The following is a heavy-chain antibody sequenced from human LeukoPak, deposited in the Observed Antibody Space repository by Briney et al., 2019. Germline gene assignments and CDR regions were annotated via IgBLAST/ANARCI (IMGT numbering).Heavy chain of an antibody. V-gene: IGHV3-7*01. J-gene: IGHJ4*02. CDR1: GFTFSSYC. CDR2: IKQDGSEK. Sequence: PGGSLRLSCAASGFTFSSYCMSWARQAPGKGLESVANIKQDGSEKYYVDSVKGRFTISRDNAKNSLYLQMNSLRVEDTAVYYCARGLYNRNYWGQGTLVTVSS. D-gene: IGHD1-14*01. CDR3: ARGLYNRNY.